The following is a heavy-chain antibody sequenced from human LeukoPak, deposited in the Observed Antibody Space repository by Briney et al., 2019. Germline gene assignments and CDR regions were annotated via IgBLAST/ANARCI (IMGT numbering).Heavy chain of an antibody. J-gene: IGHJ4*02. V-gene: IGHV1-2*02. CDR1: GYTFTGYY. CDR3: ARDERLFDY. Sequence: GASVNVSCKASGYTFTGYYMHWVRQAPGQGLEWMGWINPNNGGTNYAQKFQGRVTMTRDASINTAYMELSGLTSDDTALYYCARDERLFDYWGQGTLVTVSS. D-gene: IGHD6-25*01. CDR2: INPNNGGT.